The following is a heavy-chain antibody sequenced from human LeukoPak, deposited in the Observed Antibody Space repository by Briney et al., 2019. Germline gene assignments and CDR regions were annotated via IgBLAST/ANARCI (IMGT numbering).Heavy chain of an antibody. Sequence: PSETLSLTCTVSGGSISSGGYYWSWIRQHPGKGLEWIGYIYYSGSTYYNPSLKSRVTISVDTSKNQFSLKLSSVTTADTAVCYCARDLYQPPRGMDVWGQGTTVTVSS. D-gene: IGHD2-2*01. CDR3: ARDLYQPPRGMDV. V-gene: IGHV4-31*03. CDR1: GGSISSGGYY. CDR2: IYYSGST. J-gene: IGHJ6*02.